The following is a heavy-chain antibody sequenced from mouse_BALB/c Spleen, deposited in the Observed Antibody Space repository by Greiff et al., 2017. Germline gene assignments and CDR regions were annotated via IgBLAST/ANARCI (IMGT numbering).Heavy chain of an antibody. V-gene: IGHV5-4*02. CDR3: ARDGGQYGNFPMDY. CDR2: ISDGGSYT. J-gene: IGHJ4*01. CDR1: GFTFSDYY. D-gene: IGHD2-10*02. Sequence: EVQLVESGGGLVKPGGSLKLSCAASGFTFSDYYMYWVRQTPEKRLEWVATISDGGSYTYYPDSVKGRFTISRDNAKNNLYLQMSSLKSEDTAMYYCARDGGQYGNFPMDYWGQGTSVTVSS.